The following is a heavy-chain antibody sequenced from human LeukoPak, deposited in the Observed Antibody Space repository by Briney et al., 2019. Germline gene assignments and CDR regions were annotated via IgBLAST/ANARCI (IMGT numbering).Heavy chain of an antibody. CDR3: ARVSSSWCFDY. V-gene: IGHV3-74*01. D-gene: IGHD6-13*01. CDR2: LNSDGSST. J-gene: IGHJ4*02. Sequence: PGGSLRLSCAASGFTFSSYWMHWVRQAPGKGLVWVSRLNSDGSSTSYADSVKGRFTISRDNAETTLHLQMNNLSAEDTAVYYCARVSSSWCFDYWGQGTLVTVSS. CDR1: GFTFSSYW.